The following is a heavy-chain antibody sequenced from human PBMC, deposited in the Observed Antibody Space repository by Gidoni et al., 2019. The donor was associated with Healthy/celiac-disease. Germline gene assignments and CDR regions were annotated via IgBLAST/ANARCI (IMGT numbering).Heavy chain of an antibody. CDR2: ISSSSSYI. CDR1: GFTFSSYS. Sequence: EVQLVESGGGLVKPGGSLRLSCAASGFTFSSYSMNWVRQAPGKGLEWVSSISSSSSYIYYADSVKGRFTISRDNAKNSLYLQMNSLRAEDTAVYYCARDRRGWLLRQTDYYFDYWGQGTLVTVSS. V-gene: IGHV3-21*01. CDR3: ARDRRGWLLRQTDYYFDY. D-gene: IGHD2-15*01. J-gene: IGHJ4*02.